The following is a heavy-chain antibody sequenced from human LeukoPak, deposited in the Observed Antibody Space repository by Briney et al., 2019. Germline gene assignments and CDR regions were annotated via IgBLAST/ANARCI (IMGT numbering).Heavy chain of an antibody. CDR3: ARAKCGGDCYLYYFDY. J-gene: IGHJ4*02. V-gene: IGHV3-23*01. D-gene: IGHD2-21*02. Sequence: GGSLRLSCAASGFTFSSYGMSWVRQAPGKGLEWVSAISGSGGSTYYADSVKGRFTISRDNSKNTLYLQMNSLRAEDTAVYYCARAKCGGDCYLYYFDYWGQGTLVTVSS. CDR2: ISGSGGST. CDR1: GFTFSSYG.